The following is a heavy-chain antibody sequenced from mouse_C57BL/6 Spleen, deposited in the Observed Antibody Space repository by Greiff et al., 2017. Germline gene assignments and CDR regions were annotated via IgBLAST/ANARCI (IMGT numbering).Heavy chain of an antibody. CDR1: GYTFTDYN. D-gene: IGHD1-1*01. Sequence: EVKLVESGPELVKPGASVKIPCKASGYTFTDYNMDWVKQSHGKSLEWIGDINPNNGGTIYNQKFKGKATLTVDKSSSTAYMELRSLTSEDTAVYYCARGNYYEYFDVWGTGTTVTVSS. J-gene: IGHJ1*03. V-gene: IGHV1-18*01. CDR3: ARGNYYEYFDV. CDR2: INPNNGGT.